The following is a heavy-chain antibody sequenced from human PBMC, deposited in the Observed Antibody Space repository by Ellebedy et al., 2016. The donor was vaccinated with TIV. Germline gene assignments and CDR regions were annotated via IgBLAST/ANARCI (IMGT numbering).Heavy chain of an antibody. CDR1: GGSLSGYY. D-gene: IGHD2-21*02. CDR3: SRGVTAQN. J-gene: IGHJ4*02. V-gene: IGHV4-34*01. CDR2: INHSGSP. Sequence: MPSETLSLTCAVYGGSLSGYYWSWILQPTGHCLEWIGEINHSGSPNDNTSLKSRVTISLDPSKNQFPLKLSSVTAADTAVYYCSRGVTAQNWGQGILVTVSS.